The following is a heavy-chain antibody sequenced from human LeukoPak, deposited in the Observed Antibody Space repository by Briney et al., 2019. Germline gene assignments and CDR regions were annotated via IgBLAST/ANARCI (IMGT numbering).Heavy chain of an antibody. CDR1: GGTFSSYA. J-gene: IGHJ4*02. Sequence: ASVKVSCKASGGTFSSYAISWVRQAPGQGLEWMGRIIPILGIANYAQKFQGRVRITADKSTGKAYMELSSLRSKDTAVYYCARGGGVDILTGFQYWGQGTLVTVSS. D-gene: IGHD3-9*01. CDR2: IIPILGIA. CDR3: ARGGGVDILTGFQY. V-gene: IGHV1-69*04.